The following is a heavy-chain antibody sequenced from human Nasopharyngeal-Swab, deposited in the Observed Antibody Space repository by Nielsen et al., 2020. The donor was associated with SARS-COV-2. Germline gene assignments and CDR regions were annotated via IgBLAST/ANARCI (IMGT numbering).Heavy chain of an antibody. D-gene: IGHD3-3*01. J-gene: IGHJ6*02. Sequence: ESLKISCAASGFTFNNYNLNWVRQAPGKGPEWVSSISSSSSYIYYADSVKGRFTISRDNAKNSLYLQMNSLRAEDTAVYYCARDGLDYDFWSAYFMDVWGQGTTVTVSS. CDR3: ARDGLDYDFWSAYFMDV. CDR1: GFTFNNYN. CDR2: ISSSSSYI. V-gene: IGHV3-21*01.